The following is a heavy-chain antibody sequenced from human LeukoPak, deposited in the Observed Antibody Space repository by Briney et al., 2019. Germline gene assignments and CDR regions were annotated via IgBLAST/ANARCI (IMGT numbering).Heavy chain of an antibody. CDR3: ARDRVGATDYFDY. Sequence: AGGSLRLSCAASGLTFSNYGMNWVRQAPGRGLEWVSAISDGGDNTYYADSVKGRFTISRDNSKNTLYLQMNSLRAEDTAVYYCARDRVGATDYFDYWGQGTLVTVSS. CDR1: GLTFSNYG. J-gene: IGHJ4*02. V-gene: IGHV3-23*01. CDR2: ISDGGDNT. D-gene: IGHD1-26*01.